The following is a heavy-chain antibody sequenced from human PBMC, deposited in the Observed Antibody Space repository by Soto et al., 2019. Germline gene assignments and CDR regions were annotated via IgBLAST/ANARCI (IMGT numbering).Heavy chain of an antibody. Sequence: QVQLEQSGAEVKKPGASVKVSCKASGYTFTSYYIHWVRQAPGQGLECMGVINPSGGSTGYAQKFQARLTMTRYTSTSTVYMEMSSLRSEDTAVYYCARDRGRAAAGEYHYYGMDFWGQGTTVTVS. CDR2: INPSGGST. J-gene: IGHJ6*02. V-gene: IGHV1-46*01. D-gene: IGHD6-13*01. CDR1: GYTFTSYY. CDR3: ARDRGRAAAGEYHYYGMDF.